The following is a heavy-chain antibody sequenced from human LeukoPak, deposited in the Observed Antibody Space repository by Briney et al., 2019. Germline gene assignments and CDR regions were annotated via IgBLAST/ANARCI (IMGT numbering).Heavy chain of an antibody. CDR2: IRSKAYGGTT. V-gene: IGHV3-49*03. Sequence: GGSLRFSCTASGFTFGDYAMSWFRQAPGKGLEWVGFIRSKAYGGTTEYAASVKGRFTISRDDSKSIAYLQMNSLITEDTAVYYCAKGGGSSTFDYWGQGTLVTVSS. J-gene: IGHJ4*02. D-gene: IGHD1-26*01. CDR3: AKGGGSSTFDY. CDR1: GFTFGDYA.